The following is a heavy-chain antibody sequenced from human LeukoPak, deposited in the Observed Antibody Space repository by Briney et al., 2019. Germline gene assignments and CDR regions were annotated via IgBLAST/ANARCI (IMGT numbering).Heavy chain of an antibody. Sequence: SETLSLTCTVSGGYIRSYYWNWIRQAPGKGLEWVGFISYSGYTSYSPSLKSRVAISVDTAKSQFSLRLNSMTAADTAIYYCARGRNDNGGMFFDSWAQGNLVTVSS. CDR2: ISYSGYT. D-gene: IGHD4-23*01. V-gene: IGHV4-59*01. J-gene: IGHJ4*02. CDR1: GGYIRSYY. CDR3: ARGRNDNGGMFFDS.